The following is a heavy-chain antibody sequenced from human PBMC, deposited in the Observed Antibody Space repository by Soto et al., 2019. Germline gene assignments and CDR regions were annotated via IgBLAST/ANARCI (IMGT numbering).Heavy chain of an antibody. J-gene: IGHJ4*02. CDR3: ARGWGRWPHEKPGDY. V-gene: IGHV1-8*02. D-gene: IGHD3-16*01. Sequence: QAHLEQSGAEVKKPGASVRVSCKTSGYAFSTYDINWVRLAAGQGLEWMGWVNPNSGNAGYAQKFQGRVTMTRDTSTSTANMELRSLPSEDTAVYYCARGWGRWPHEKPGDYWGQGTLVTVPS. CDR2: VNPNSGNA. CDR1: GYAFSTYD.